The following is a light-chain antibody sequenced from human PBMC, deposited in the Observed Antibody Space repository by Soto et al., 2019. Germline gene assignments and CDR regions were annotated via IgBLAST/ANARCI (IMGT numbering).Light chain of an antibody. CDR2: GAS. Sequence: EIVMTQSPATLSVSLGERATLSCRASQSVSSNLAWYQQKPGQAPRLLIYGASTRATGIPTRFSGSGSGTEFTLTISSLQSEDLAVYYCQQYNNWPGTFGQGTKLEIK. V-gene: IGKV3-15*01. J-gene: IGKJ2*02. CDR1: QSVSSN. CDR3: QQYNNWPGT.